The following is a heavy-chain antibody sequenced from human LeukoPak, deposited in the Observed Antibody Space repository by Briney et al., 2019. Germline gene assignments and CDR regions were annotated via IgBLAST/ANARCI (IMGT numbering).Heavy chain of an antibody. CDR3: AKNMWIRLWSPWGDY. Sequence: GGSLRLSCAASGFTFSSYAMSWVRQAPGKGLEWVSAISGSGGSTYYADSVKGRFTISRDNSKNTLYLQMNSLRAEDTAVYYCAKNMWIRLWSPWGDYWGQGTLVTVSS. CDR1: GFTFSSYA. J-gene: IGHJ4*02. V-gene: IGHV3-23*01. D-gene: IGHD5-18*01. CDR2: ISGSGGST.